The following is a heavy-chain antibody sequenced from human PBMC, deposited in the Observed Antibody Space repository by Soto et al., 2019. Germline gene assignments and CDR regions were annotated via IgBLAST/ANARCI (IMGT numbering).Heavy chain of an antibody. Sequence: ASVKVSCKASGYTFTSYGISWVRQAPGQGLEWMGWISAYNGNTNYAQKLQGRVTMTTDTSTSTAYMELRSLRSDDTAVYYCALFGFVVVITSYDYCGQVTLVTVSS. CDR3: ALFGFVVVITSYDY. V-gene: IGHV1-18*01. CDR2: ISAYNGNT. J-gene: IGHJ4*02. D-gene: IGHD3-22*01. CDR1: GYTFTSYG.